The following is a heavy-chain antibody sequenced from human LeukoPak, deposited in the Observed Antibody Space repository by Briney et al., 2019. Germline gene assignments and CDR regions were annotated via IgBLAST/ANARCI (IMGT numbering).Heavy chain of an antibody. CDR1: GYTFTTYD. D-gene: IGHD2-2*01. CDR2: MNPNSGFT. J-gene: IGHJ6*02. CDR3: ARRALGYCSSTSCSDYYYYGMDV. V-gene: IGHV1-8*01. Sequence: ASVKVSCKASGYTFTTYDVNWVRQTTGQGLEWMGWMNPNSGFTGYAQNFQGRVTITADESTSTAYMELSSLRSEDTAVYYCARRALGYCSSTSCSDYYYYGMDVWGQGTTVTVSS.